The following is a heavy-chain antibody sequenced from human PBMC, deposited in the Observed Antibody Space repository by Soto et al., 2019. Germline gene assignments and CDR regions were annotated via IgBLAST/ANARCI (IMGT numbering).Heavy chain of an antibody. D-gene: IGHD3-9*01. CDR1: GFTFSGYS. V-gene: IGHV3-48*02. CDR3: AREDILGVRSFDY. CDR2: ISSGSKTV. J-gene: IGHJ4*02. Sequence: GGSLRLSCAASGFTFSGYSVNWVRQAPGKGLEWVSYISSGSKTVYYAESVKGRFTVSRDNARNSQYLQMNSLRDEDTAVYYCAREDILGVRSFDYWGQGTLVTVSS.